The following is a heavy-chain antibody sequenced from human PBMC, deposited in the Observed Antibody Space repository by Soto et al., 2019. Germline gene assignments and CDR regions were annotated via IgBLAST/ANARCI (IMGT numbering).Heavy chain of an antibody. Sequence: QVQVVESGGGMVQPGWSLRLSCAASGFTIRNYFMHWVRQAPGKGLEWVAVISYDGSNKYYADSVKGRFTISIDNSNNTLSLQMNSLRAEDTALYSCARGDPYYGMDVWGQGTTVTVSS. V-gene: IGHV3-30-3*01. CDR2: ISYDGSNK. J-gene: IGHJ6*02. D-gene: IGHD2-21*01. CDR3: ARGDPYYGMDV. CDR1: GFTIRNYF.